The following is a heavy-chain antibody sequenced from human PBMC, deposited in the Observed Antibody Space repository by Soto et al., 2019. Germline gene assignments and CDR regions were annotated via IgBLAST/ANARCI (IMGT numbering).Heavy chain of an antibody. CDR2: INPSGGST. Sequence: GASVKVSCKASGYTFTSYYMHWVRQAPGQGLEWMGIINPSGGSTSYAQKFQGRVTMTRDTSTSTVYMELSSLRSEDTAVYYCARDGPETHTELLWFGELPMAIYYYYGMDVWGQGTTVTVSS. CDR3: ARDGPETHTELLWFGELPMAIYYYYGMDV. CDR1: GYTFTSYY. D-gene: IGHD3-10*01. V-gene: IGHV1-46*01. J-gene: IGHJ6*02.